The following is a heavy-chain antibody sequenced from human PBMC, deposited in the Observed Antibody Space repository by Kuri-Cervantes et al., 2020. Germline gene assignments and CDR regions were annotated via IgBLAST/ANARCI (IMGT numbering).Heavy chain of an antibody. Sequence: GSLRLSCAVYGGSFSGYYWSWIRQPPGKGLEWIGEINHSGSTNYNPSLKSRVTISVDTSKNQFSLKLSSVTAADTAVYYCARGAMITFGGVVPPVDYWGQGTLVTSPQ. CDR2: INHSGST. CDR1: GGSFSGYY. CDR3: ARGAMITFGGVVPPVDY. J-gene: IGHJ4*02. D-gene: IGHD3-16*01. V-gene: IGHV4-34*01.